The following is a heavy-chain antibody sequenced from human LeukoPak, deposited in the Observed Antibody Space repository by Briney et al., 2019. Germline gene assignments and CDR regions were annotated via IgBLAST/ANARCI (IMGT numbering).Heavy chain of an antibody. Sequence: GGSLRLSCAASGLNFRKSWMTWARQAPGRGLEWVANIKDDGSEKFYVDSVKGRFTISRDDAKSSLYLQMNSLRAEDTAVYYCTNWGDTWGLDFWGQGALVSVSS. CDR2: IKDDGSEK. CDR3: TNWGDTWGLDF. J-gene: IGHJ4*02. V-gene: IGHV3-7*01. D-gene: IGHD7-27*01. CDR1: GLNFRKSW.